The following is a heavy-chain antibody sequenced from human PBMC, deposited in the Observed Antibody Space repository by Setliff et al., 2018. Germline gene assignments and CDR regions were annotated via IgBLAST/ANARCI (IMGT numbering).Heavy chain of an antibody. CDR3: AKGSDSSSWYGMDV. CDR2: IKPDGSEK. CDR1: GFTFSNCW. Sequence: GGSLRLSCAASGFTFSNCWVSWVRQAPGKGLEWVASIKPDGSEKYYVDSVKGRFTISRDNAKNSLSLQMNSLRGEDTAVYYCAKGSDSSSWYGMDVWGQGTTVTVSS. V-gene: IGHV3-7*01. D-gene: IGHD6-13*01. J-gene: IGHJ6*02.